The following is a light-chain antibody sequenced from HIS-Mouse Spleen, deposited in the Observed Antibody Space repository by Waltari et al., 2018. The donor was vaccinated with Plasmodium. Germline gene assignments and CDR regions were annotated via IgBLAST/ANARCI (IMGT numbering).Light chain of an antibody. CDR2: AAS. CDR1: QGISSY. Sequence: AIRMTPSPSSFSASTGDRVTITCRASQGISSYLAWYQRKPGKAPKLLIYAASTLQSGVPSRFSGSGSGTDFTLTISCLQSEDFATYYCQQYYSYLLTFGGGTKVEIK. CDR3: QQYYSYLLT. V-gene: IGKV1-8*01. J-gene: IGKJ4*01.